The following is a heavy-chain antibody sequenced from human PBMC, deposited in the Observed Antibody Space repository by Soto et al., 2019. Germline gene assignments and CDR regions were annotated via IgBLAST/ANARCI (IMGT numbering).Heavy chain of an antibody. V-gene: IGHV1-2*04. CDR1: GYSFSAYY. J-gene: IGHJ6*03. CDR2: INPNSGGT. Sequence: QVQLVQSGAEVKKPGASVRVSCKASGYSFSAYYIHWMRQAPGQGLEWMGWINPNSGGTKFAQKFQGWVTMTRATSISTAYMELSRLKSDYTAVYFCARESGGTTATLDYYYFYMDVWGKGTTVTVSS. CDR3: ARESGGTTATLDYYYFYMDV. D-gene: IGHD4-17*01.